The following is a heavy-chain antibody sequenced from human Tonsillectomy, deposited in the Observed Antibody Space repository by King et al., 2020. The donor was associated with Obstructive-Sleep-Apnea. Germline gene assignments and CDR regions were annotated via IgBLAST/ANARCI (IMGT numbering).Heavy chain of an antibody. J-gene: IGHJ4*02. V-gene: IGHV3-30-3*01. CDR1: GFTFSSYD. Sequence: HVQLVESGGGVVQPGRSLRLSCAASGFTFSSYDMHWVRQAPGKGLEWVAVISYDGSNKYYADSVKGRFTISRDNSKNTLYLQMNSLRAEDTAAYYCAREYYYGSGSPEYYFDYWGQGTLVTVSS. D-gene: IGHD3-10*01. CDR2: ISYDGSNK. CDR3: AREYYYGSGSPEYYFDY.